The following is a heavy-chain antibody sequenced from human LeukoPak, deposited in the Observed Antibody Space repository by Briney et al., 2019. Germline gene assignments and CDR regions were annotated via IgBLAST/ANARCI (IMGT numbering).Heavy chain of an antibody. CDR2: IYYSGST. CDR3: ARELQPTSALDY. D-gene: IGHD1-26*01. V-gene: IGHV4-59*11. CDR1: GGSFSGHY. J-gene: IGHJ4*02. Sequence: SETLSLTCAVYGGSFSGHYWSWIRQPPGKGLEWIGYIYYSGSTNYNPSLKSRVTMSVDTSKNQFSLRLNSVTAADTAVYYCARELQPTSALDYWGQGTLVTVSS.